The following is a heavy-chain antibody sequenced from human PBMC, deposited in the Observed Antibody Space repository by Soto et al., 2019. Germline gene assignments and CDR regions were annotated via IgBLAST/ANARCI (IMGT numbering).Heavy chain of an antibody. CDR1: GFTVSSNY. J-gene: IGHJ1*01. Sequence: PRGSLRLSCAASGFTVSSNYMSWVRQAPGKGLEWVSVIYSGGSTYYADSVKGRFTISRDNSRNTLYLQMNSLRAEDTAVYYCARDQVGAATEYFQHWGQGTLVTVSS. CDR3: ARDQVGAATEYFQH. D-gene: IGHD1-26*01. V-gene: IGHV3-66*01. CDR2: IYSGGST.